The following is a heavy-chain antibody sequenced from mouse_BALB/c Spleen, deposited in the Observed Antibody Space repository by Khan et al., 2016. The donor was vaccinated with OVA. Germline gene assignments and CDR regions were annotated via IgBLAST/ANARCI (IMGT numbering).Heavy chain of an antibody. Sequence: QVQLKQSGPGLVQPSQSLSITCTVSGFSLTNYSLHWVRQSPGKGLEWLGVIWSAGSTDYNAAFISRLTIRKDNSRSQVFFKMNSLQPNDAARYYWARRGYDYGRGALFAYWGQGTLVTVSA. CDR1: GFSLTNYS. D-gene: IGHD2-4*01. CDR3: ARRGYDYGRGALFAY. CDR2: IWSAGST. V-gene: IGHV2-2*02. J-gene: IGHJ3*01.